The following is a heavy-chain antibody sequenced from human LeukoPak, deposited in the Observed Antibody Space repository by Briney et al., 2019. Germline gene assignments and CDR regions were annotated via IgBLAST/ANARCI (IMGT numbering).Heavy chain of an antibody. V-gene: IGHV3-30*03. J-gene: IGHJ5*02. CDR3: AGVPNVREGEWFDP. D-gene: IGHD3-16*01. CDR1: GLTLSRYG. CDR2: ISYDGSTK. Sequence: GRSLRLSCAASGLTLSRYGMHWVRQAPGKGLEWVAVISYDGSTKNYADSVKDRFTISRDNSENTLYLQMGSLRVEDTAVYYCAGVPNVREGEWFDPWGQGTLVTVSS.